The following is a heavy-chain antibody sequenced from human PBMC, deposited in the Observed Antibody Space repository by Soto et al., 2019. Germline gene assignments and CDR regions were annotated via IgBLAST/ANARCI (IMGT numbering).Heavy chain of an antibody. J-gene: IGHJ4*02. Sequence: SETLSLTFTVSWRPITCYYCTWIRQPAGKGLEWIWRLYISGVSAYDPSLARRVTMSLDTSRNPFFLNVTSVTDGDTAVYYCARAGSGSSLCDWGRGTMVTVSS. D-gene: IGHD3-10*01. CDR3: ARAGSGSSLCD. CDR1: WRPITCYY. V-gene: IGHV4-4*07. CDR2: LYISGVS.